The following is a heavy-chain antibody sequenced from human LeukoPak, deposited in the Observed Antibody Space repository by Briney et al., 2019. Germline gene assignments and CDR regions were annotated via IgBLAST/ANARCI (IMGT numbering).Heavy chain of an antibody. V-gene: IGHV4-34*01. CDR3: ARDNDFRENAFDI. Sequence: SETLSLTCAVYGGSFSGYYWSWIRQPPGKGLEWIGEINHSGSTNYNPSLKSRVTISVDTSKNQFSLKLSSVTAADTAVYYCARDNDFRENAFDIWGQGTMVTVSS. J-gene: IGHJ3*02. CDR1: GGSFSGYY. D-gene: IGHD1-1*01. CDR2: INHSGST.